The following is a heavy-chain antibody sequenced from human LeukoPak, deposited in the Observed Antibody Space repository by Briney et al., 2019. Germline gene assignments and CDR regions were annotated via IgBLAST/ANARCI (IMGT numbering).Heavy chain of an antibody. D-gene: IGHD3-22*01. Sequence: GASVKVSCKACRYTFTNYGISWVRQAPGQGLEWMGWISGYNDNTKYAQKLQGRVTMTTDTSMSTAYMELRSLRSDDTAVYYCARNYYDNSGYYYFDYWGQGTLVTVSS. CDR1: RYTFTNYG. V-gene: IGHV1-18*01. J-gene: IGHJ4*02. CDR2: ISGYNDNT. CDR3: ARNYYDNSGYYYFDY.